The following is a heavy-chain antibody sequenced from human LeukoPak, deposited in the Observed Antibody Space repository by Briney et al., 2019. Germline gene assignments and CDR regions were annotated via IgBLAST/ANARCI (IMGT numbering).Heavy chain of an antibody. CDR2: IYYSGST. Sequence: PSETLSLTCTVSGGSISSSSYYWGWIRQPPGKGLEWIGSIYYSGSTYYNPSLKSRVTISVDTSKNQFSLKLSSVTAADTAVYYCARHVPVQLERTPHDAFDIWGQGTMVTVSS. CDR3: ARHVPVQLERTPHDAFDI. CDR1: GGSISSSSYY. V-gene: IGHV4-39*01. D-gene: IGHD1-1*01. J-gene: IGHJ3*02.